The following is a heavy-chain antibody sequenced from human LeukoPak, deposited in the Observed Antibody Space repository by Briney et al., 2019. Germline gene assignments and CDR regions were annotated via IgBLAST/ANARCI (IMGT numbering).Heavy chain of an antibody. Sequence: SVKVSYKASGGTFSSYTISWVRQAPGQGLEWMGRIIPILGIANYAQKFQGRVTITADKSTSTAYMELSSLRSEDTAVYCCARDSMTTAGYYYYYYMDVWGKGTTVTVSS. J-gene: IGHJ6*03. CDR1: GGTFSSYT. D-gene: IGHD4-11*01. CDR3: ARDSMTTAGYYYYYYMDV. CDR2: IIPILGIA. V-gene: IGHV1-69*04.